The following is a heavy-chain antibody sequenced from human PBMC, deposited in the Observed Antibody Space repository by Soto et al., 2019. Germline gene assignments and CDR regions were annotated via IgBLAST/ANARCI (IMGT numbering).Heavy chain of an antibody. CDR1: GGSISSGGYY. V-gene: IGHV4-31*03. J-gene: IGHJ5*02. CDR2: IYYSGST. Sequence: SETLSLTCTVSGGSISSGGYYWSWIRQHPGKGLEWIGYIYYSGSTYYNPSLKSRVTISVDTSKNQYSLKLSSVTAADTAVYYCASSRIQFWFDPWGQGTLVTVSS. CDR3: ASSRIQFWFDP. D-gene: IGHD5-18*01.